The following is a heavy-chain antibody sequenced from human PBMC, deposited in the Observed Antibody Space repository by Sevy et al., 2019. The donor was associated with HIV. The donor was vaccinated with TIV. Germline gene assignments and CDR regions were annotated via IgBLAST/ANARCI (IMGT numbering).Heavy chain of an antibody. V-gene: IGHV3-48*03. CDR1: GFTFTTYD. J-gene: IGHJ5*02. CDR3: AREGLGGFYSSLDR. Sequence: GGSLRLSCAASGFTFTTYDMTWVRQAPGKGLEWISYISSSANDIKYADSVKGRFTNSRDNARNSLYLAMSSLRAEDTAVYYCAREGLGGFYSSLDRWGQGTLVTVSS. D-gene: IGHD3-22*01. CDR2: ISSSANDI.